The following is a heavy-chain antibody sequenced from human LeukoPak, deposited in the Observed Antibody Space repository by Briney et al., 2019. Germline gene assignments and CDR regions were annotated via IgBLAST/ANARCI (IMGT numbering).Heavy chain of an antibody. V-gene: IGHV3-73*01. CDR1: GFSFSGSA. D-gene: IGHD3-10*01. J-gene: IGHJ6*03. CDR3: TSDYYYGTGIHMGYYYYYYMDV. CDR2: IRNRVNNYAT. Sequence: GGSLRLSCAASGFSFSGSAIHWVRLASGRGPEWVGRIRNRVNNYATAYAASVKGRFTISRDDSKNTAYLQMNSLKTEDTAVYYCTSDYYYGTGIHMGYYYYYYMDVWGKGTTVTVSS.